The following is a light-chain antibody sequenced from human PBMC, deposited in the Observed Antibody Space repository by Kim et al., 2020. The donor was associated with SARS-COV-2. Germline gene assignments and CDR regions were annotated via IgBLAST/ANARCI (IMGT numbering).Light chain of an antibody. V-gene: IGLV1-44*01. CDR2: STD. Sequence: QSVLTQSPSASRTPGQRVTISCSGSNSNIGSNAVNWYQKVPGSAPKLLIFSTDQRPSGVPDRFSGSKSGTSASLAIRGLQSEDEADYYCAAWDDSLNGFVIFGGGTQLTVL. CDR1: NSNIGSNA. J-gene: IGLJ2*01. CDR3: AAWDDSLNGFVI.